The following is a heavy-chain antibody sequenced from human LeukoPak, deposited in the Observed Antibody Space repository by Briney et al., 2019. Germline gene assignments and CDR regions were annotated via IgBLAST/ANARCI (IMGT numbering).Heavy chain of an antibody. CDR2: TYYRSKWYN. V-gene: IGHV6-1*01. Sequence: SQTLSLSCAISGDSVSNYTTAWNWIRQSPSRGLEWLGRTYYRSKWYNEYAVSVKSRITIDPDTSKNQFSLQLSSVTPEDTAVYYCARGYYCDSWGQGTLVTVSS. CDR1: GDSVSNYTTA. J-gene: IGHJ4*02. CDR3: ARGYYCDS.